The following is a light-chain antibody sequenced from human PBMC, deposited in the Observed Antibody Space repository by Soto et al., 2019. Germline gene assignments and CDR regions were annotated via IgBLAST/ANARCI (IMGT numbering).Light chain of an antibody. CDR2: GAS. Sequence: ETVMTQAPATLSLSPGERATLSCSTSHSVSSSYLAWYQQKPGQAPGLLTYGASSRATGIPDRFSGSGSGTDFTLTISRLEPEDFAVYYCQQYGSSPLTFGGGTK. CDR1: HSVSSSY. CDR3: QQYGSSPLT. J-gene: IGKJ4*01. V-gene: IGKV3-20*01.